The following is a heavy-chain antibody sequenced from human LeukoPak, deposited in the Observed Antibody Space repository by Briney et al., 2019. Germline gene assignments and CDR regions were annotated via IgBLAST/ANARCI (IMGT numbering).Heavy chain of an antibody. V-gene: IGHV1-2*02. J-gene: IGHJ6*03. CDR3: ARNGMEWSPNPYYYYYMDV. CDR2: INPNSGGT. D-gene: IGHD3-3*01. CDR1: GYTFTGYY. Sequence: ASVKVSCKASGYTFTGYYMHWVRQAPGQGLEWMGWINPNSGGTNYAQKFQGRVTMTRDTSISTAYMELSRLRSDDTAVYYCARNGMEWSPNPYYYYYMDVWGKGTTVTVSS.